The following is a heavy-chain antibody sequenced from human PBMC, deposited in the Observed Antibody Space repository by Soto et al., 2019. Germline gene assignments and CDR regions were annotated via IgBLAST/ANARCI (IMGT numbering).Heavy chain of an antibody. D-gene: IGHD3-3*01. CDR3: AGGGTIFGLVLDY. V-gene: IGHV4-59*01. Sequence: SETLSLTCTVSGDSIGNYYWNWIRQPPGKGLEWVGYSYSSGSTNYNPSLKSRLTISIDTSKNQFSLELSSVTAADTAVYYCAGGGTIFGLVLDYWVQGTPVT. CDR2: SYSSGST. J-gene: IGHJ4*02. CDR1: GDSIGNYY.